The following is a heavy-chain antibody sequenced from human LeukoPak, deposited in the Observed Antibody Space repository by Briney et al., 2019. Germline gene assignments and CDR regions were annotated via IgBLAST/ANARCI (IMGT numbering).Heavy chain of an antibody. CDR3: AKVGGVEMATSDFDY. Sequence: PGGSLRLSCAASGFTFSSYSMNWVRQAPGKGLEWVSYISSSSSTIYYADSVKGRFTISRDNAKNSLYLQMNSLRAEDTAVYYCAKVGGVEMATSDFDYWGQGTLVTVSS. CDR1: GFTFSSYS. V-gene: IGHV3-48*04. CDR2: ISSSSSTI. J-gene: IGHJ4*02. D-gene: IGHD5-24*01.